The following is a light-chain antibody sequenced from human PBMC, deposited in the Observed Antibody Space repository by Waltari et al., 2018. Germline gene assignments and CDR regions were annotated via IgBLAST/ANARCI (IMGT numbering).Light chain of an antibody. Sequence: TVLPQSPGPLSLSPGESAPLSCRASQSFSINYLAWYQHKPGQAPRLLNYAASSRAAGIPDMFSGSWSGTDFTLTISRLEPEDSAVYYCQQYNTWYTFGQGTKLEIK. CDR1: QSFSINY. CDR2: AAS. V-gene: IGKV3-20*01. J-gene: IGKJ2*01. CDR3: QQYNTWYT.